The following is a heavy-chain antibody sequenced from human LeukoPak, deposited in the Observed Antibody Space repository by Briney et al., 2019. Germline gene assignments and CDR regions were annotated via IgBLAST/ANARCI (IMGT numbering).Heavy chain of an antibody. CDR3: ASNKFYDFWSGYSPRFDY. CDR2: IYYSGST. CDR1: GGSISSYY. D-gene: IGHD3-3*01. Sequence: SETLSRTCTVSGGSISSYYWSWIRQPQGKGLEWIGYIYYSGSTNYNPSLKSRVTISVDTSKNQFSLKLSSVTAADTAVYYCASNKFYDFWSGYSPRFDYWGQGTLVTVSS. V-gene: IGHV4-59*08. J-gene: IGHJ4*02.